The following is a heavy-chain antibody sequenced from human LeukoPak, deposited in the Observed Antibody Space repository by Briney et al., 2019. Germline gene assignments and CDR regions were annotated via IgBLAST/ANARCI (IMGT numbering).Heavy chain of an antibody. V-gene: IGHV6-1*01. CDR3: ARAREWFGEFQ. D-gene: IGHD3-10*01. Sequence: SQTLSLTCAISGDSVSSNSAAWNWIRQSPLRGLEWLGRTYYRSKWYNDYAVSVKSRITINPDTSKSQFSLQLNSVTPEDTAVYYCARAREWFGEFQWGQGTLVTVSS. CDR2: TYYRSKWYN. CDR1: GDSVSSNSAA. J-gene: IGHJ4*02.